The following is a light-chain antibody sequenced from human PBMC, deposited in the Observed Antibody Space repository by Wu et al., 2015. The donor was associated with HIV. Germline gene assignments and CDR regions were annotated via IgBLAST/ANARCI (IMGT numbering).Light chain of an antibody. CDR3: QQRSNWPFT. CDR2: GAS. V-gene: IGKV3D-20*02. J-gene: IGKJ2*01. Sequence: EIVLTQSPGTLSLSPGEGATLSCRASLSVSNTDLAWYQQKPGQAPRLLIYGASSRATGIPDRFSGSGSETDFTLTISSLEPEDFAVYYCQQRSNWPFTFGQGTKLEIK. CDR1: LSVSNTD.